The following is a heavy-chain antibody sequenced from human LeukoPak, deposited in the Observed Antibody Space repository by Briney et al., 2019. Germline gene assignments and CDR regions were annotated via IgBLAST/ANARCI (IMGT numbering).Heavy chain of an antibody. CDR2: IYCSGST. CDR1: GGSISSYY. D-gene: IGHD3-10*01. J-gene: IGHJ3*02. Sequence: SETLSLTCTVSGGSISSYYWSWIRQPPGKGLEWIGYIYCSGSTNYNPSLKSRVTISVDTSKNQFSLKLSSVTAADTAVYYCARDHRITMVRGPARDAFDIWGQGTMVTVSS. CDR3: ARDHRITMVRGPARDAFDI. V-gene: IGHV4-59*01.